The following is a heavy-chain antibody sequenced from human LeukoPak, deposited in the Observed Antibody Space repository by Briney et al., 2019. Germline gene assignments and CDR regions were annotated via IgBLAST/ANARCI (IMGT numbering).Heavy chain of an antibody. CDR2: INPNSGGP. V-gene: IGHV1-2*02. CDR1: GYTSTDYY. J-gene: IGHJ3*02. D-gene: IGHD4-17*01. Sequence: GASVKVSCKASGYTSTDYYIHWVRQAPGQGLEWMGWINPNSGGPNYAQKFQGRVTMTRDTSISTAYMELSRLRSDDTALYYCARTLNDYGDYKGAFDIWGQGTMVTVSS. CDR3: ARTLNDYGDYKGAFDI.